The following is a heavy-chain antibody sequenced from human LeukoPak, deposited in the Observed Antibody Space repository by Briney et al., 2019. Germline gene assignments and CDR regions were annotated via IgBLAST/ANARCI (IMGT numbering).Heavy chain of an antibody. Sequence: ASVKVSCKASGYPFTSYYIHWVRQAPGQGLEWMGVINPSDGRTTYAQKFQDRITMTRDTSASTVYMDLSSLRFEDTAVYYCARGSGWYYYWGQGTLVTVSS. J-gene: IGHJ4*02. V-gene: IGHV1-46*01. CDR3: ARGSGWYYY. CDR2: INPSDGRT. CDR1: GYPFTSYY. D-gene: IGHD6-19*01.